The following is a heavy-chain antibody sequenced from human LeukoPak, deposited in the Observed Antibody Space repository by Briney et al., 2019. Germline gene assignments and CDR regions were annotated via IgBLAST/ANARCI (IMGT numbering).Heavy chain of an antibody. Sequence: GGSLRLSCAASGFTFDDYAMHWVRQAPGKGLEWVSGISWNSGSIGYADSVKGRFTISRDNAKNSLYLQINSLRAEDTAVYYCARSSYSSSSSVWGQGTMVTVSS. D-gene: IGHD6-6*01. CDR2: ISWNSGSI. V-gene: IGHV3-9*01. J-gene: IGHJ3*01. CDR3: ARSSYSSSSSV. CDR1: GFTFDDYA.